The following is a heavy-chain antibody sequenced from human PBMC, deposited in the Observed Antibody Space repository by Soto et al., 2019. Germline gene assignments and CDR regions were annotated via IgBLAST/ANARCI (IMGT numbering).Heavy chain of an antibody. CDR2: ISKDGNSK. J-gene: IGHJ1*01. V-gene: IGHV3-30-3*01. CDR1: GFTFSSYA. CDR3: ATEDYSSGHAGTFQH. Sequence: GGSLRLSCAASGFTFSSYAMSWVRQAPGKGLEWVAAISKDGNSKHYPDPDKGRFTISRDNSKNTLYVQLDTLRAEDTAVYYCATEDYSSGHAGTFQHWGQGTLVTVSS. D-gene: IGHD3-22*01.